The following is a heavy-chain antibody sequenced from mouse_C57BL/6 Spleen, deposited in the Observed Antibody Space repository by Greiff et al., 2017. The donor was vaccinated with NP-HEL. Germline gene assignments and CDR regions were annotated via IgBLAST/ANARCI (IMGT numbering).Heavy chain of an antibody. V-gene: IGHV5-4*01. J-gene: IGHJ3*01. CDR3: ARERIITTVVDPFAY. CDR2: ISDGGSYT. D-gene: IGHD1-1*01. CDR1: GFTFSSYA. Sequence: EVKLMESGGGLVKPGGSLKLSCAASGFTFSSYAMSWVRQTPEKRLEWVATISDGGSYTYYPDNVKGRFTISRDNAKNNLYLQMSHLKSEDTAMYYWARERIITTVVDPFAYWGQGTLVTVSA.